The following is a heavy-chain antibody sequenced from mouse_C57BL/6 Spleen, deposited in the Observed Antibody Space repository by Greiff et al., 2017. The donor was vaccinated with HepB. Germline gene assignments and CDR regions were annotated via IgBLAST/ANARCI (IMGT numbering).Heavy chain of an antibody. CDR1: GVAFSRYW. J-gene: IGHJ2*01. Sequence: AAEGVAFSRYWMSWVRRAPGKGLEWIGEINPDSSTINYAPSLKDKFIISRDNAKNTLYLQMSKVRSEDTALYYCASYYDYDGDYFDYWGQGTTLTVSS. V-gene: IGHV4-1*01. D-gene: IGHD2-4*01. CDR2: INPDSSTI. CDR3: ASYYDYDGDYFDY.